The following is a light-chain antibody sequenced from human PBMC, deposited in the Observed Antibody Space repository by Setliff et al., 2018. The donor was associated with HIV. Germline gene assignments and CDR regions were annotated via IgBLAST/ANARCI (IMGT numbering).Light chain of an antibody. CDR3: SSYTSTSTLCV. V-gene: IGLV2-14*03. Sequence: QSVLTQAASVSGSPGQSITMSCTGTRSDVGGYNYVSWYQQHPGKAPKLMIYDVSNRPSGVSNRFSGSKSGNTASLTISGLQAEDEADYYCSSYTSTSTLCVFGTGTKV. J-gene: IGLJ1*01. CDR2: DVS. CDR1: RSDVGGYNY.